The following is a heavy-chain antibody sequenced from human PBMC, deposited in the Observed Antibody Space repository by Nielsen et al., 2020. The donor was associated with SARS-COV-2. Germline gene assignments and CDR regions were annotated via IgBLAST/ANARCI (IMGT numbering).Heavy chain of an antibody. CDR2: ISYEGSKQ. V-gene: IGHV3-30*18. CDR3: AKDRAVFMIYFTRGGPDH. D-gene: IGHD3/OR15-3a*01. J-gene: IGHJ4*02. Sequence: GESLKISCEASGFSFNNYGMHWVRQAPGKGLEWLAYISYEGSKQYYADSVKGRFTISRDFSKNTLYLQMDSLSPEDTATYYCAKDRAVFMIYFTRGGPDHWGQGTLVTVSS. CDR1: GFSFNNYG.